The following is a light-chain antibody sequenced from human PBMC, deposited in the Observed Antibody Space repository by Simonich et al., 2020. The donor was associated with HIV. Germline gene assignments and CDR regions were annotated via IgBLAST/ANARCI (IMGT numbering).Light chain of an antibody. CDR2: DAS. J-gene: IGKJ4*01. CDR1: QSFSNY. CDR3: HQRSNWPPLT. V-gene: IGKV3-11*01. Sequence: EMVLTQPPATLSLSPGERATLSCRASQSFSNYLAWYQQKPGQAPRLLIYDASNRATGIPTRFSGSVSGTEFTLTISSLEPEDFAVYYCHQRSNWPPLTFGGGTKVEIK.